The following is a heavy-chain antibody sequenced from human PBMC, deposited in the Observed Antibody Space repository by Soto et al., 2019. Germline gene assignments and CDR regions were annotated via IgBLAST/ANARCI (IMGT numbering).Heavy chain of an antibody. D-gene: IGHD3-10*01. Sequence: QVQLHESGPGLVKPSETLSLTCTVSGGPMSSYYCSWFRQPPGKGLEWIGYLGYSGYTSYNPSLRSGLIVSLDTSMTPFSVQLPSGPAADTAVYYCARLGFGPLHGVVSVGCQGTTVIVS. J-gene: IGHJ6*01. V-gene: IGHV4-59*08. CDR1: GGPMSSYY. CDR2: LGYSGYT. CDR3: ARLGFGPLHGVVSV.